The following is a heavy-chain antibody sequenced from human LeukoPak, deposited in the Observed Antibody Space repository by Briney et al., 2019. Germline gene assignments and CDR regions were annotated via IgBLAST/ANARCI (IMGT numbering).Heavy chain of an antibody. V-gene: IGHV3-7*03. CDR1: GFTFSDYY. Sequence: PGGSLRLSCAASGFTFSDYYMSWIRQTPGKGLEWVANINRDGSEGYYVDSVKGRFTISRDDAKSSLYLQMNSLRAEDTAVYYCARRNAMDVWGQGTTVIVFS. CDR3: ARRNAMDV. CDR2: INRDGSEG. J-gene: IGHJ6*02.